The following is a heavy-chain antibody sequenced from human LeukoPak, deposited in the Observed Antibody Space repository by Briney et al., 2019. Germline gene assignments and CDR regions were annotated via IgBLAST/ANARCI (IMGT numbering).Heavy chain of an antibody. V-gene: IGHV4-30-2*01. CDR1: GGSISSGGYY. CDR3: AREDYSTPPIDY. J-gene: IGHJ4*02. CDR2: IYHSGST. Sequence: NPSETLSLTCTVSGGSISSGGYYWSWIRQPPGKGLEWIGYIYHSGSTYYNPSLKSRVTISVDRSKNQFSLKLSSVTAADTAVYYCAREDYSTPPIDYWGQGTLVTVSS. D-gene: IGHD4-11*01.